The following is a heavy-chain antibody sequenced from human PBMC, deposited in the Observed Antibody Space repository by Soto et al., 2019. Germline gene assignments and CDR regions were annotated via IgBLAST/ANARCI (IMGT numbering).Heavy chain of an antibody. CDR1: GYTFTSYY. CDR2: INPSGGST. V-gene: IGHV1-46*01. CDR3: AKDPWIQLWYHFDY. D-gene: IGHD5-18*01. Sequence: ASVKVSCKASGYTFTSYYMHWVRQAPGQGLEWMGIINPSGGSTSYAQKFQSRVTMTRDTSTSTVYMELSSLRAEDTAVYYCAKDPWIQLWYHFDYWGQGTLVTVSS. J-gene: IGHJ4*02.